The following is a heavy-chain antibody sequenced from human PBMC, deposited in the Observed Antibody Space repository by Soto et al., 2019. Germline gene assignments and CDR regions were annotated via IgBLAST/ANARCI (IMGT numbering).Heavy chain of an antibody. CDR3: ARELGYCSGGSCYPGDYYYYMDV. CDR1: GFTVSSNY. CDR2: IYSGGST. D-gene: IGHD2-15*01. J-gene: IGHJ6*03. Sequence: SGGSRRLSCAASGFTVSSNYMSWVRQAPGKGLEWGSVIYSGGSTYYADSVKGRFTISRDNSKNTLYLQMNSMRAEDTAVYYCARELGYCSGGSCYPGDYYYYMDVWGKGTTVTVSS. V-gene: IGHV3-66*01.